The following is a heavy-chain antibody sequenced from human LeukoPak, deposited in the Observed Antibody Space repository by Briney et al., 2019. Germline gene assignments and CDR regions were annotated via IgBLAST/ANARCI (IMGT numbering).Heavy chain of an antibody. D-gene: IGHD6-13*01. J-gene: IGHJ5*02. CDR1: GYTFTGYY. CDR2: INPNTGGT. CDR3: AKVPPSITAAGNWLGP. V-gene: IGHV1-2*06. Sequence: ASVKVSCKASGYTFTGYYIHWVRQAPGQGLEWMGRINPNTGGTDYAQKFQGRVTMTRDTSITTAYMEPSRLTSDDTAIYYCAKVPPSITAAGNWLGPWGQGALVTVSS.